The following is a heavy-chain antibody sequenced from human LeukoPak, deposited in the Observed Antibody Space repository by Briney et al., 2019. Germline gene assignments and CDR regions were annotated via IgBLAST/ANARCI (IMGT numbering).Heavy chain of an antibody. CDR1: GGSISSYY. CDR2: IYYSGTT. V-gene: IGHV4-59*01. CDR3: AKVKYDILTGLTSGIDY. D-gene: IGHD3-9*01. J-gene: IGHJ4*02. Sequence: SETLSLTCTVSGGSISSYYWNWIRKPPGKGLEWIGYIYYSGTTNYNPSLKSRVSMSVDTSKNQFSLKLSSVTAADTAVYYCAKVKYDILTGLTSGIDYWGQGTLVTVSS.